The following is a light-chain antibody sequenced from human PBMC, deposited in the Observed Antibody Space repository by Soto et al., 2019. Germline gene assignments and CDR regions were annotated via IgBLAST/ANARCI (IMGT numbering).Light chain of an antibody. CDR3: CSYAGNSTFGGV. J-gene: IGLJ2*01. V-gene: IGLV2-23*02. CDR2: EVS. Sequence: QSVLTQPASVSGSPGQSITISCTGTSSDVGSYNLVSWYQQHPGKAPKLMIYEVSKRPSGVSNRFSGSKSGNTASLTISGLQAEDEADYYCCSYAGNSTFGGVFGGGTKLTVL. CDR1: SSDVGSYNL.